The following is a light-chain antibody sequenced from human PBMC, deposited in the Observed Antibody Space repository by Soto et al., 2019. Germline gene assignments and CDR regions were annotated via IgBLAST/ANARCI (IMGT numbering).Light chain of an antibody. J-gene: IGLJ1*01. V-gene: IGLV2-8*01. CDR1: SSDVGGYNY. CDR3: SSYAGSNIL. Sequence: QSALTQPPSASGSPGQSVTISCTGTSSDVGGYNYVSWYQQHPGKAPKLMIYEVNKRPSGVPDRFSASKSGNTASLTVSGLQAEDEADYYCSSYAGSNILFGTGTKLTVL. CDR2: EVN.